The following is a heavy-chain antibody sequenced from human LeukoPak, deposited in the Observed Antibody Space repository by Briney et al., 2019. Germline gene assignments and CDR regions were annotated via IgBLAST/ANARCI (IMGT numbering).Heavy chain of an antibody. CDR1: GYTFTGYY. Sequence: ASVKVSCKASGYTFTGYYMHWVRQAPGQGLEWMGWINPNSGGTYYAQKFQGRVTMTSDTSISTAYMELSRLRSDNTAVYYCARDGRLGELSLYMVYWGQGTLVTVSS. J-gene: IGHJ4*02. V-gene: IGHV1-2*02. CDR3: ARDGRLGELSLYMVY. D-gene: IGHD3-16*02. CDR2: INPNSGGT.